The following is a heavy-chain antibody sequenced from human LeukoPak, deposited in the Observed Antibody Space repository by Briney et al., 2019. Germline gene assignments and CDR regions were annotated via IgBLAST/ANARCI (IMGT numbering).Heavy chain of an antibody. V-gene: IGHV1-46*01. CDR2: INPSGGST. J-gene: IGHJ4*02. D-gene: IGHD5-12*01. CDR3: ARTIRDGIIDY. Sequence: ASVKDSCKASGGTFISYAISWVRQAPGQGLEWMGIINPSGGSTSYAQKFQGRVTMTRDTSTSTVYMELSSLRSEDTAVYYCARTIRDGIIDYWGQGTLVTVSS. CDR1: GGTFISYA.